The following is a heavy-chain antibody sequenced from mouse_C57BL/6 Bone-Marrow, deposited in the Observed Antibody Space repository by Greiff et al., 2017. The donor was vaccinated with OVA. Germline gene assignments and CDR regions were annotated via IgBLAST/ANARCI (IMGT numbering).Heavy chain of an antibody. D-gene: IGHD3-2*02. Sequence: QVQLQQPGAELVKPGASVKLSCKASGYTFTSYWMHWVKQRPGQGLEWIGMIHPNSGSTNYNEKFKSKATLTVDKSSSTAYMQLSSLTSEDSAVYYCARPPAQANWHFDVWGTGTTVTVSS. J-gene: IGHJ1*03. CDR2: IHPNSGST. V-gene: IGHV1-64*01. CDR1: GYTFTSYW. CDR3: ARPPAQANWHFDV.